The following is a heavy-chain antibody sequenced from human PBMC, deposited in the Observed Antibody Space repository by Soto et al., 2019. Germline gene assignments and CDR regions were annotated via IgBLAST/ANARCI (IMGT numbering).Heavy chain of an antibody. CDR2: ISSSSSTI. Sequence: PGGSLRLSCAASGFTFSSYSMNWVRQAPGKALEWVSYISSSSSTIYYADSVKGRFTISRDNAKNSLYLQMNSLRDEDTAVYYCARSSPHYDFWSGYSVFDYWGQGTLVTVSS. CDR1: GFTFSSYS. V-gene: IGHV3-48*02. D-gene: IGHD3-3*01. J-gene: IGHJ4*02. CDR3: ARSSPHYDFWSGYSVFDY.